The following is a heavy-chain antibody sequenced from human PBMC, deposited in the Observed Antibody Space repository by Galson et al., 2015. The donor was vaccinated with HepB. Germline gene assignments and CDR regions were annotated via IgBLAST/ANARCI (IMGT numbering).Heavy chain of an antibody. CDR2: IIPIFGTA. J-gene: IGHJ4*02. D-gene: IGHD6-19*01. CDR1: GGTFSSYA. Sequence: SVKVSCKASGGTFSSYAISWVRQAPGQGLEWMGGIIPIFGTANYAQKFQGRVTITADEPTSTAYMELSSLRSEDTAVYYCAREASIAVAGTLYFDYWGQGTLVTVSS. CDR3: AREASIAVAGTLYFDY. V-gene: IGHV1-69*13.